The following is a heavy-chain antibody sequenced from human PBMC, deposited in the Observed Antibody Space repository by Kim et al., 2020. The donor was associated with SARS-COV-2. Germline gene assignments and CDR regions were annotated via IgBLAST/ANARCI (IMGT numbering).Heavy chain of an antibody. D-gene: IGHD5-18*01. CDR3: AKDLVSQQIQLWSSFDY. V-gene: IGHV3-9*01. Sequence: VKGRFTISRDNAKNSLYLQMNSLRAEDTALYYCAKDLVSQQIQLWSSFDYWGQGTLVTVSS. J-gene: IGHJ4*02.